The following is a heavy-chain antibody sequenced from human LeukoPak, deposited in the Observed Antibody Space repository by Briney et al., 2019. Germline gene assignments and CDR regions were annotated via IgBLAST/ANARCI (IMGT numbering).Heavy chain of an antibody. J-gene: IGHJ4*02. CDR3: AKRPPFDY. CDR2: ISDSGGRT. Sequence: PGGSLRLSCAASGFTFNTYAMSWVRQAPGQGLEWVSAISDSGGRTYYADSVKGRFTVSRDNSKNTLYLQLNSLRAEDTAVYYCAKRPPFDYWGQGTLVTVSS. CDR1: GFTFNTYA. D-gene: IGHD1-14*01. V-gene: IGHV3-23*01.